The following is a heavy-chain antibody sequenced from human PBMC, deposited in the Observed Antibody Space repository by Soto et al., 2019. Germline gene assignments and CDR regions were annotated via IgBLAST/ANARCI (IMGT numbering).Heavy chain of an antibody. D-gene: IGHD3-22*01. V-gene: IGHV5-51*01. CDR3: ARLQYYFDSGGYYPIFDY. J-gene: IGHJ4*02. CDR1: GYSFDNYW. Sequence: GESLKISCKVSGYSFDNYWIGWVRQMPGKGLEWMGIIYPDDSDTRYSLSFQGQVTISADKSISTAYVQWISLKASDTAMYYCARLQYYFDSGGYYPIFDYWGQGTLVTVSS. CDR2: IYPDDSDT.